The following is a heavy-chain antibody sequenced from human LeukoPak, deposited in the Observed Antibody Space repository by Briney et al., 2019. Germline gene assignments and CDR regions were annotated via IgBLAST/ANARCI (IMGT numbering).Heavy chain of an antibody. CDR2: ISGSGGST. V-gene: IGHV3-23*01. CDR1: GFTFSSYA. J-gene: IGHJ4*02. CDR3: AKDRGDGTNFPTFDY. D-gene: IGHD5-24*01. Sequence: GGSLRLSCAASGFTFSSYAMSWVRQAPGKGLEWVSAISGSGGSTYYADSVKGRFTISRDNSKNTLYLQMNSLRAEDTAVYYCAKDRGDGTNFPTFDYWGQGTLVTVSS.